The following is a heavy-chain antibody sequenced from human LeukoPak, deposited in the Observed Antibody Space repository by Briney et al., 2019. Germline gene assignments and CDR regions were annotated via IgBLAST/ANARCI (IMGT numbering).Heavy chain of an antibody. D-gene: IGHD3-3*01. Sequence: GGSLRLSCAASGFTFSSYWMGWVRQAPGKGLEWVSAISGSGGSTYYADSVKGRFTISRDNSKNTLYLQMNSLRAEDTAVYYCAKTGVKGSFRWIDYWGQGTLVTVSS. CDR2: ISGSGGST. J-gene: IGHJ4*02. CDR3: AKTGVKGSFRWIDY. CDR1: GFTFSSYW. V-gene: IGHV3-23*01.